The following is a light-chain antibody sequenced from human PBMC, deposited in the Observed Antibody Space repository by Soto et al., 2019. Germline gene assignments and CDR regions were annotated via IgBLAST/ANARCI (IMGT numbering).Light chain of an antibody. CDR2: GNS. V-gene: IGLV1-40*01. CDR3: QSYDSSLSDSVV. Sequence: QSALTQPPSVSGAPGQRVTISCTGSSSNIGAGYDVHWYQQLPGTAPKLLIYGNSNRPSGVPDRFSGSKSGTSASLAITGLQAEYEADYYCQSYDSSLSDSVVFGGGTKVTVL. J-gene: IGLJ2*01. CDR1: SSNIGAGYD.